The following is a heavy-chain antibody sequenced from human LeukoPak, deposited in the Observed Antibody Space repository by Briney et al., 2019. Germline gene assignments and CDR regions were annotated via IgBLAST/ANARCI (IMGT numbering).Heavy chain of an antibody. CDR3: ARGGV. J-gene: IGHJ3*01. CDR1: GFTFSDYT. CDR2: ISSSGTST. Sequence: GGSLRLSCAASGFTFSDYTMNWVRQAPGKGLEWASYISSSGTSTFYADSVKGRFTISRDNAKSSLYLQMNSLRDEDTALYYCARGGVWGQGTMVTVSS. V-gene: IGHV3-48*02.